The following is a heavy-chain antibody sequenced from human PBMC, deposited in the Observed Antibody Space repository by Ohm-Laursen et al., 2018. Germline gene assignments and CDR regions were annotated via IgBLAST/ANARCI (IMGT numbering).Heavy chain of an antibody. V-gene: IGHV3-48*01. CDR3: ARSVSNSGYFRHDAFDL. J-gene: IGHJ3*01. Sequence: GSLRLSCSAFGFTLSSYSMNWIRQAPGKGLEWLSYINSVSSHRYEGDSARGRFTMSRDNAKNSVDLQLTSLRVEDTAVYYCARSVSNSGYFRHDAFDLWGQGTMLIVSS. CDR1: GFTLSSYS. D-gene: IGHD3-22*01. CDR2: INSVSSHR.